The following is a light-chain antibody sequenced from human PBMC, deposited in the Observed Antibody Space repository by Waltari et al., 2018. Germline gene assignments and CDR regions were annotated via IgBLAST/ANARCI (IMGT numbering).Light chain of an antibody. V-gene: IGLV2-23*01. CDR1: SGDIGGYNL. CDR2: EGN. Sequence: QSALTQPASASGSPGQSLTISCTGTSGDIGGYNLVPWYQQHPGKAPKLMIYEGNKRPSGVSNRFSGSKSGNTASLTISGLQAEDEADYYCSSYADSNICVFGSGTKVTVL. J-gene: IGLJ1*01. CDR3: SSYADSNICV.